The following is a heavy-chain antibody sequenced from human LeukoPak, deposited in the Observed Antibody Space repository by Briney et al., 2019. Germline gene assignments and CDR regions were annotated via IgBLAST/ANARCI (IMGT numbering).Heavy chain of an antibody. CDR3: ARGTTYYDILTGYRFFDY. CDR2: IIPILGIA. D-gene: IGHD3-9*01. CDR1: GGTFSSYA. Sequence: SVKVSCKASGGTFSSYAISWVRQAPGQGLEWMGRIIPILGIANYAQKFQGRVTITADKSTSTAYMELSRLRSDDTAVYYCARGTTYYDILTGYRFFDYWGQGTLVTVSS. J-gene: IGHJ4*02. V-gene: IGHV1-69*04.